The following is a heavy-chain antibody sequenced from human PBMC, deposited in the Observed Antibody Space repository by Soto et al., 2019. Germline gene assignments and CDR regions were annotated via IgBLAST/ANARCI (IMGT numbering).Heavy chain of an antibody. CDR1: GFSFSSYA. CDR2: ISYDGRNK. D-gene: IGHD2-15*01. CDR3: AREKGYCSGGSCLLGKEKNGFDP. V-gene: IGHV3-30*04. J-gene: IGHJ5*02. Sequence: PVGSLRLSGAASGFSFSSYAMHWVRQAPGKGLEWVAVISYDGRNKYYADSVKSRFTIYRDNSKNTLYLQMNSLRAEDTAVYYCAREKGYCSGGSCLLGKEKNGFDPWGQGTLVTVSS.